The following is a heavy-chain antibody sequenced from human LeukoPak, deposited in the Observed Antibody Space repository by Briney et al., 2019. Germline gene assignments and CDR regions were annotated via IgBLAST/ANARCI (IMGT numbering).Heavy chain of an antibody. D-gene: IGHD2-2*01. CDR1: GFTVSSNY. CDR2: IYSGGST. CDR3: AKEEPRYCSSTSCSGGEYFQH. Sequence: PGGSLRLSCAASGFTVSSNYMSWVRQAPGKGLEWVSVIYSGGSTYYADSVKGRFTISRDNSKNTLYLQMNSLRAEDTAVYYCAKEEPRYCSSTSCSGGEYFQHWGQGTLVTVSS. J-gene: IGHJ1*01. V-gene: IGHV3-66*01.